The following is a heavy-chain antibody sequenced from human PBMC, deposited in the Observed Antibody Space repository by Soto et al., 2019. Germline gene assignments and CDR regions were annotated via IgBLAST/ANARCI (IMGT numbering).Heavy chain of an antibody. D-gene: IGHD2-15*01. CDR1: GYTFTSYA. Sequence: ASVKVSCKASGYTFTSYAMHWVRQVPGQRLEWMGWINAGNGNTKYSQKFQGRVTITRDTSASTAYMELSSLRSEDTAVYYCARGGGCSGGSCYSVDYYYYGMDVWGQGTTVTVSS. J-gene: IGHJ6*02. V-gene: IGHV1-3*01. CDR2: INAGNGNT. CDR3: ARGGGCSGGSCYSVDYYYYGMDV.